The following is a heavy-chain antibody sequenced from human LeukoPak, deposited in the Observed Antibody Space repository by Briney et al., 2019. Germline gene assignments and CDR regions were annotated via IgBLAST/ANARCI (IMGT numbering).Heavy chain of an antibody. CDR3: XXXXXXYXXPLDY. CDR1: QFTFSSYA. J-gene: IGHJ4*02. V-gene: IGHV3-23*01. CDR2: ISGSGGGT. Sequence: GGSLRLSCAASQFTFSSYAMSWVRQAPGKGLAWVSAISGSGGGTYYADSVKGRFTISRDNSKNTLYLQMSSLRAEDTAVYYVXXXXXXYXXPLDYWGQGTLVTVSS.